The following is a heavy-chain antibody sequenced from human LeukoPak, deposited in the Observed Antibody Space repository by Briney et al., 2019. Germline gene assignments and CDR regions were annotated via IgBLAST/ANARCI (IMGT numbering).Heavy chain of an antibody. Sequence: GGSLRLSCTASGFTVSGNYMSWIRQAPGKGLEWVSVIYSGDRTYYTDSVKGRFTISRDSSRDTLYLQTNSLRTEDTAVYYCARGCSGGSCLGAEYFQHWGQGTLVTVSS. J-gene: IGHJ1*01. CDR1: GFTVSGNY. D-gene: IGHD2-15*01. V-gene: IGHV3-53*01. CDR3: ARGCSGGSCLGAEYFQH. CDR2: IYSGDRT.